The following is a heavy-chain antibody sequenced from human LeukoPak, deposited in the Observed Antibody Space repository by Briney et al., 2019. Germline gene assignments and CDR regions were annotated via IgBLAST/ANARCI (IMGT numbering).Heavy chain of an antibody. CDR2: ISAYNGNT. Sequence: GASVKVSCKASGYTFTSYGISWVRQAPGQGLEWMGWISAYNGNTNYAQKLQGRVTMTTDTSTSTAYMELRSLRSDDTAVYYCARQDYDFWSGYYTHFDYWDQGTLVTVSS. V-gene: IGHV1-18*01. J-gene: IGHJ4*02. CDR3: ARQDYDFWSGYYTHFDY. CDR1: GYTFTSYG. D-gene: IGHD3-3*01.